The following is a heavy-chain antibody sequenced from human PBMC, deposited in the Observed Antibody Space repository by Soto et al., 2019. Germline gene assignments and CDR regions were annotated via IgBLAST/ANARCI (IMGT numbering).Heavy chain of an antibody. CDR3: VKASAYSCGWSGY. J-gene: IGHJ4*02. D-gene: IGHD6-19*01. Sequence: SGGSLRLSCSASGFTFSSYAMHWVRQAPGKGLEYVSAISSNGGSTYYADSVKGRFTISRDNSKNTLYLQMSSLRAEDTAVYYCVKASAYSCGWSGYWGQGTLVTVSS. CDR2: ISSNGGST. CDR1: GFTFSSYA. V-gene: IGHV3-64D*06.